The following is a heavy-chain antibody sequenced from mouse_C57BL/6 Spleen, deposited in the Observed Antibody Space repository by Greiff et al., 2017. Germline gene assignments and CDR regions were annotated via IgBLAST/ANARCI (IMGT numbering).Heavy chain of an antibody. Sequence: VHLVESGPGLVQPSQSLSITCTVSGFSLTSYGVHWVRQSPGKGLEWLGVIWRGGSTDYNAAFMSRLSLTKDNSKSQVFFKMNSLQADDTAIYYCAKFTTDWYFEVWGTGTTVTVSS. CDR2: IWRGGST. CDR1: GFSLTSYG. V-gene: IGHV2-5*01. J-gene: IGHJ1*03. D-gene: IGHD1-1*01. CDR3: AKFTTDWYFEV.